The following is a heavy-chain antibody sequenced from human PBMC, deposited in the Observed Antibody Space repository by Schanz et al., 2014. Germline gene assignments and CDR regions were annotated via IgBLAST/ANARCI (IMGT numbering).Heavy chain of an antibody. CDR3: ARDHTTESYYSAGPPMDY. Sequence: EVQLVESGGGLVQPGGSLRLSCAASGFSVGNKYMNWVRQAPGKGLEWVSFIYIGGNTYYADSVKGRFTISRDNSKNTLYLQMNSLRPEDTAVYYCARDHTTESYYSAGPPMDYWGQGTLLTVSS. D-gene: IGHD1-26*01. J-gene: IGHJ4*02. CDR1: GFSVGNKY. CDR2: IYIGGNT. V-gene: IGHV3-66*01.